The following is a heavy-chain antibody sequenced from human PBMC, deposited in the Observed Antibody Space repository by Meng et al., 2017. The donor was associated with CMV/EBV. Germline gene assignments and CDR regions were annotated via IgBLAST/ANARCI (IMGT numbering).Heavy chain of an antibody. CDR3: ASQTYGDAWDYFDY. J-gene: IGHJ4*02. D-gene: IGHD4-17*01. CDR1: GYSFTSYW. Sequence: GSGYSFTSYWISWVRQMPGTGLEWMGRIDPSDSYTNYSPSFQGHVTISADKSISTAYLQWSSLKASDTAMYYCASQTYGDAWDYFDYWGQGTLVTVSS. V-gene: IGHV5-10-1*01. CDR2: IDPSDSYT.